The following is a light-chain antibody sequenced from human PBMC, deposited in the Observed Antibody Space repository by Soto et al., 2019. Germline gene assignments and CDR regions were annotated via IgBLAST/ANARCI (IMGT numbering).Light chain of an antibody. J-gene: IGKJ4*01. Sequence: DIQMTQSPSSLSASVVYEVTMTCLASQTIMTYLAWYQQKLGEAPRLLIYSASTLQSGVPSRFSGSGSGTDFTLTISSLQPEDFATYYCQQLERYPSTFGGGTKVDIK. CDR3: QQLERYPST. CDR1: QTIMTY. V-gene: IGKV1-9*01. CDR2: SAS.